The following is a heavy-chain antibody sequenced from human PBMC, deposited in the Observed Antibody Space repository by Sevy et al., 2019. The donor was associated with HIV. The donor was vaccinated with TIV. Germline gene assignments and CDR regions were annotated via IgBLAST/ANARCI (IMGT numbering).Heavy chain of an antibody. CDR2: ISYEGTET. Sequence: RGSLRLSCAASGFAFSSHAMHWVRQAPGKGLEWVAVISYEGTETFYAASVEGLFTISRDNSKNMLSLQINSLRPEDTAVYYCARDGGYSIKWYPLYWGHGTLVTVSS. CDR3: ARDGGYSIKWYPLY. D-gene: IGHD6-13*01. J-gene: IGHJ4*01. V-gene: IGHV3-30-3*01. CDR1: GFAFSSHA.